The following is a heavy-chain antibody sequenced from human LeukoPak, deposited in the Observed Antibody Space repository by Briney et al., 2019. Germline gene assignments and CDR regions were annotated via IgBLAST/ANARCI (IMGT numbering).Heavy chain of an antibody. V-gene: IGHV4-31*03. D-gene: IGHD2-15*01. CDR2: IYYSGST. CDR3: ARAGDCSGGSCYDAFDI. CDR1: GGSISSGGYY. J-gene: IGHJ3*02. Sequence: PSETLSLTCTVSGGSISSGGYYWSWIRQHPGKGLEWIGYIYYSGSTYYNPSLKSRVTISVDTSKNQFSLKLSSVTAADTAVYYCARAGDCSGGSCYDAFDIWGQGTMVTVSS.